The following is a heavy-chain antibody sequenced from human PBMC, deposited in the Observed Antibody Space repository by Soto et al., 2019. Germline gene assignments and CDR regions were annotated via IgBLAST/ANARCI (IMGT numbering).Heavy chain of an antibody. J-gene: IGHJ6*03. D-gene: IGHD5-12*01. CDR2: TSSNGSTK. CDR3: ARVDIVAVSSPGHPWYYYYMDV. Sequence: GGSLRLSCAACGFTLSVYWMTWVRQAPGKGLEWVAYTSSNGSTKSYADSVKGRFTISRDNAKNSLYLQMNSLRAEDTAVYYCARVDIVAVSSPGHPWYYYYMDVWGKGTTVTVSS. V-gene: IGHV3-11*01. CDR1: GFTLSVYW.